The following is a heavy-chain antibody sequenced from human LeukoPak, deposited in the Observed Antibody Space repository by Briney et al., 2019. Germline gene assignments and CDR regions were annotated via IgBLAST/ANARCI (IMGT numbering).Heavy chain of an antibody. V-gene: IGHV1-69*06. CDR3: ALYSSSWYGTSSYYYYMDV. J-gene: IGHJ6*03. CDR2: IIPIFGTA. D-gene: IGHD6-13*01. CDR1: GGTFIIYA. Sequence: SVTVSFKASGGTFIIYAISWVRQAPGQGLEWMGGIIPIFGTANYAQKFQGRVTITADKSTSTAYMELSSLRSEDTAVYYCALYSSSWYGTSSYYYYMDVWGKGTTVTVSS.